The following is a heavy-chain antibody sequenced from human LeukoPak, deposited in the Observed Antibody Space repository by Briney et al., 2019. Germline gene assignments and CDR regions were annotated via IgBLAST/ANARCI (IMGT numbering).Heavy chain of an antibody. Sequence: SETLSLTCAVYGGSFNDYYWNWTRQPPGKGLEWIGEINLRGSTTYNPSLKSRVTISLDESKNQFSLKLSSVTAADTAVYFCARGGRYMSASWYRSVYMDVWSKGTTVTVSS. CDR3: ARGGRYMSASWYRSVYMDV. CDR1: GGSFNDYY. CDR2: INLRGST. J-gene: IGHJ6*04. D-gene: IGHD6-13*01. V-gene: IGHV4-34*01.